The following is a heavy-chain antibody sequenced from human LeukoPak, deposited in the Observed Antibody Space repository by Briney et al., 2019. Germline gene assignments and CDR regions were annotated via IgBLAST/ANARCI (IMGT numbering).Heavy chain of an antibody. Sequence: SVXXXXKASXXTXXSXAISXVRQAPGQGLEWMGGIIPIFGTANYAQKFQGRVTITADESTSTVYMELSSLRSEDTAVYYCARNKADSSGYSYYFDYWGQGTLVTVSS. CDR2: IIPIFGTA. CDR1: XXTXXSXA. J-gene: IGHJ4*02. CDR3: ARNKADSSGYSYYFDY. V-gene: IGHV1-69*13. D-gene: IGHD3-22*01.